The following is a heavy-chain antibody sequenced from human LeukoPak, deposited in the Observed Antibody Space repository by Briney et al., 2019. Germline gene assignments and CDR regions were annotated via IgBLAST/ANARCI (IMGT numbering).Heavy chain of an antibody. J-gene: IGHJ4*02. CDR3: ARGSRVVVASIGGWYFDY. Sequence: SETLSLTCAVYGGSFSGYYWSWIRQPPGKGLEWIGEINHSGSTNYNPSLKSRVTISVDTSKNQFSLKLSSETAADTAVYHCARGSRVVVASIGGWYFDYWGQGTLVTVSS. V-gene: IGHV4-34*01. CDR2: INHSGST. D-gene: IGHD2-15*01. CDR1: GGSFSGYY.